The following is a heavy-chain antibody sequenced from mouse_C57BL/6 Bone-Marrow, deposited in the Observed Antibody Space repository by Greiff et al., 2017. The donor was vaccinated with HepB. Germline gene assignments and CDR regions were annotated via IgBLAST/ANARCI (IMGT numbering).Heavy chain of an antibody. Sequence: VQLQQSGAELARPGASVKMSCKASGYTFTSYTMHWVKQRPGQGLEWIGYINPSSGYTKYNQKFKDKATLTADKSSSTAYMQPSSLTSEDSAVYYCARGFSPLGGYWGQGTTLTVSS. D-gene: IGHD4-1*01. CDR1: GYTFTSYT. V-gene: IGHV1-4*01. J-gene: IGHJ2*01. CDR3: ARGFSPLGGY. CDR2: INPSSGYT.